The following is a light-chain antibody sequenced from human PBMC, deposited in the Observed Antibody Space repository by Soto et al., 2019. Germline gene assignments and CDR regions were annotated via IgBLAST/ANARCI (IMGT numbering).Light chain of an antibody. CDR3: CSYAGRYGVL. CDR1: SSDVGSYNY. CDR2: DVT. J-gene: IGLJ2*01. Sequence: QSALTQPRSVSGSPGQSVTISCTGTSSDVGSYNYVSWYQQHPGKAPKIMIYDVTKRPSGVPDRFSGSKSGNTASLSISGLQAEDEADYYCCSYAGRYGVLFGGGTKVTVL. V-gene: IGLV2-11*01.